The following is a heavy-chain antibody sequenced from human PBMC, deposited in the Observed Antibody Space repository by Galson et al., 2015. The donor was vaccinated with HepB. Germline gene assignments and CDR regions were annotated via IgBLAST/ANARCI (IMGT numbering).Heavy chain of an antibody. V-gene: IGHV3-23*01. CDR2: ISGSGGST. CDR1: GFTFSSYA. J-gene: IGHJ6*02. Sequence: SLRLSCAASGFTFSSYAMSWVRQAPGKGLEWVSAISGSGGSTYYADSVKGRFTISRDNSKNTLYLQMNSLRAEDTAVYYCATHLTTGPRYGMDVWGQGTTVTVSS. D-gene: IGHD4-17*01. CDR3: ATHLTTGPRYGMDV.